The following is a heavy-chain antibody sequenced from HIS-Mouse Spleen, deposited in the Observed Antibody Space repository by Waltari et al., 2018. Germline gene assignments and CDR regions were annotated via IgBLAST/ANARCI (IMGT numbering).Heavy chain of an antibody. CDR2: IYYSGST. J-gene: IGHJ5*02. V-gene: IGHV4-39*07. CDR1: GGSIRSSSYY. D-gene: IGHD4-17*01. CDR3: ARDYGDNWFDP. Sequence: QLQLQESGPGLVKPSETLSLTCTVSGGSIRSSSYYCGWIRQPPGKGLEWIGSIYYSGSTYYNPSLKSRVTISVDTSKNQFSLKLRSVTAADTAVYYCARDYGDNWFDPWGQGTLVTVSS.